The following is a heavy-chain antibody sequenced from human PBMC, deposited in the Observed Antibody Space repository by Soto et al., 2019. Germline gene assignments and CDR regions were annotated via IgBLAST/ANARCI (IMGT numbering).Heavy chain of an antibody. V-gene: IGHV3-21*01. Sequence: EVRLVESGGGLVKPGESLRLSCAASGFPFSDYSMKWVRQAPGKGLEWVSSISSGSGYIYYADSLKGRFTTTRDNAKNSLFLQMNGLRAEDTAVYYCARGGYCSSTSCEIDYWGQGTLVTVSS. J-gene: IGHJ4*02. CDR2: ISSGSGYI. D-gene: IGHD2-2*01. CDR3: ARGGYCSSTSCEIDY. CDR1: GFPFSDYS.